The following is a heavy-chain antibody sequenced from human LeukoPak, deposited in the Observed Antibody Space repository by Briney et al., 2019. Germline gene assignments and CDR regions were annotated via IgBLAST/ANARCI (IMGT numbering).Heavy chain of an antibody. D-gene: IGHD3-10*01. J-gene: IGHJ4*02. CDR3: AIAPVRRVIIL. V-gene: IGHV3-23*01. CDR2: ISGSGGST. CDR1: GFTFSSYA. Sequence: GGSLRLSCAASGFTFSSYAMSWVRQAPGKGLEWVSAISGSGGSTYYADSVNGRFTISRDNSKKTLYLQMNRLRGEDAGVYYCAIAPVRRVIILWGEGKLVTVSS.